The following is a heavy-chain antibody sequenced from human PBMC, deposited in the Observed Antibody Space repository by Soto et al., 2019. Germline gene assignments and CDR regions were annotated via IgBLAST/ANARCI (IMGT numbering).Heavy chain of an antibody. Sequence: QVQLVQSGAEVKKPGSSVKVSCKASGGTFSSYAISWVRQAPGQGLEWMGGIIPIFGTANYAQMFQGRVTITADESTSTAYMELSSLRSEDTAVYYCAREGYCSSTSCYEKAYYGMDVWGQGTTVTVSS. CDR1: GGTFSSYA. CDR2: IIPIFGTA. D-gene: IGHD2-2*01. V-gene: IGHV1-69*01. J-gene: IGHJ6*02. CDR3: AREGYCSSTSCYEKAYYGMDV.